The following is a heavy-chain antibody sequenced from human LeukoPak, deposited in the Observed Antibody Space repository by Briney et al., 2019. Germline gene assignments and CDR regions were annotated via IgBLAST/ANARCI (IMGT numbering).Heavy chain of an antibody. D-gene: IGHD3-9*01. J-gene: IGHJ4*02. CDR1: GFTVSSNY. CDR3: ASAGYDILTGYSIDY. Sequence: GGSLRLSCAASGFTVSSNYMSWVRQAPGKGLEWVSVIYSGGSTYYADSVKGRFTISRDNSKNTLYLQMNSLRAEDTAVYYCASAGYDILTGYSIDYWGQGTLVTVSS. CDR2: IYSGGST. V-gene: IGHV3-66*01.